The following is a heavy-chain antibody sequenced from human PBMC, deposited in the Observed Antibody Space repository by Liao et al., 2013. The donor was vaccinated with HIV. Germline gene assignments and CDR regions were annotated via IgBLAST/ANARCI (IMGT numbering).Heavy chain of an antibody. CDR3: AREPAPYYYGSGSYYQEGYYFDY. CDR2: INHSGST. CDR1: GGSFSGYY. Sequence: QVQLQQWGAGLLKPSETLSLTCAVYGGSFSGYYWSWIRQPPGKGLEWIGEINHSGSTNYNPSLKSRVTISVDTSKNQFSLKLSSVTAADTAVYYCAREPAPYYYGSGSYYQEGYYFDYWGQGTLVTVSS. V-gene: IGHV4-34*01. J-gene: IGHJ4*02. D-gene: IGHD3-10*01.